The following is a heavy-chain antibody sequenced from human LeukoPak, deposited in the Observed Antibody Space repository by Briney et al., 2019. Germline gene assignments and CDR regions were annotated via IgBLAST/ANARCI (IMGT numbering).Heavy chain of an antibody. CDR3: AIVYTVPDKRNALDT. V-gene: IGHV3-74*01. J-gene: IGHJ3*02. CDR1: GFTFSSHW. D-gene: IGHD5-18*01. Sequence: GGSLRLSCAASGFTFSSHWMHWVRQAPGKGLVWVSRIHDDGTTTNYADSVKGRFTISRDNAKNTLYLQMNSLRAEDTAVYYCAIVYTVPDKRNALDTWGQGTMVTVSS. CDR2: IHDDGTTT.